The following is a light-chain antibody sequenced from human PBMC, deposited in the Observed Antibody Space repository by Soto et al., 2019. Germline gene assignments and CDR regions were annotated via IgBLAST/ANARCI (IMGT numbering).Light chain of an antibody. CDR1: QSISVH. J-gene: IGKJ2*01. CDR2: AAS. V-gene: IGKV1-39*01. Sequence: DIQMTQSPSSLSASVGDTVTITCRASQSISVHLNWYQQKPGKVPKLLIYAASKLHSGVPSRFSGSGSETDFALTISSLQPEDFATYYCQQSYITPYTCGQGTRLEIK. CDR3: QQSYITPYT.